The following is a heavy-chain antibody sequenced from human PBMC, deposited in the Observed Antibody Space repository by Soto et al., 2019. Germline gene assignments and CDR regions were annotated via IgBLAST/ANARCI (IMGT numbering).Heavy chain of an antibody. CDR2: IKQDGSEK. V-gene: IGHV3-7*01. Sequence: PGGSLRLSCAASGFTFSSYWMSWVRQAPGKGLEWVANIKQDGSEKYYVDSVKGRFTISRDNAKNSLYLQMNSLGAEDTAVYYCARTKYDFWSGYSDGHSWFDPWGQGTLVTVSS. D-gene: IGHD3-3*01. J-gene: IGHJ5*02. CDR3: ARTKYDFWSGYSDGHSWFDP. CDR1: GFTFSSYW.